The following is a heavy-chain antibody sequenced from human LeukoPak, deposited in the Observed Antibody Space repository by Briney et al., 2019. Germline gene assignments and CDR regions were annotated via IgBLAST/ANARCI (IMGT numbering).Heavy chain of an antibody. CDR3: AVARGVRGAGNWFDP. CDR2: IATSGST. Sequence: PSQTLSLTCSVSGGSISNGTYYWSWIRPPAGMGLEWIGRIATSGSTDYYPSLKSRVTISVDTSKNQFYLKLMSVTAADTAMYYCAVARGVRGAGNWFDPWGQGTLVTVSS. CDR1: GGSISNGTYY. J-gene: IGHJ5*02. D-gene: IGHD3-10*01. V-gene: IGHV4-61*02.